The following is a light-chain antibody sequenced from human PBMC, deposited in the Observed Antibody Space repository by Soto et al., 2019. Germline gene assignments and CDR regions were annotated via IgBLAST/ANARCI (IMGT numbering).Light chain of an antibody. CDR1: SSDVGGYDY. J-gene: IGLJ1*01. V-gene: IGLV2-14*03. CDR3: SSYTSSSLYV. Sequence: QSVLTQPASVSGSPGQSITISCTGTSSDVGGYDYDSWYQHHPGKAPKLMIYDVSNRPSGVSNRFSGSKSGNTASLTISGLQADYVADYYCSSYTSSSLYVFGTGTNVTVL. CDR2: DVS.